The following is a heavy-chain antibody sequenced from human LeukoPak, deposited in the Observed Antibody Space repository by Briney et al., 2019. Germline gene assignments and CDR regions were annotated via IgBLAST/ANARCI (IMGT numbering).Heavy chain of an antibody. CDR1: GGTFSSYA. Sequence: ASVKVSCKASGGTFSSYAISWVRQAPGQGLEWMGRIIPILGIANYAQKFQGRVTITADKSTSTAYMELSSLRSEDTAVYYCARRFAFGELSTTGEFDYWGQGTLVTVSP. V-gene: IGHV1-69*04. CDR2: IIPILGIA. D-gene: IGHD3-10*01. J-gene: IGHJ4*02. CDR3: ARRFAFGELSTTGEFDY.